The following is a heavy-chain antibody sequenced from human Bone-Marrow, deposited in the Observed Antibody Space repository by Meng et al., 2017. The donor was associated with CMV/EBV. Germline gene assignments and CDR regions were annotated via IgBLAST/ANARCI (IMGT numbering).Heavy chain of an antibody. Sequence: GESLKISCAASGFTFSSYAMSWVRQAPGKGLEWVAFIRYDGSNKYYADSVKGRFTISRDNSKNTLYLQMNSLRAEDTAVYYCAKEGIEGATSAFDIWGQGTMVTVSS. V-gene: IGHV3-30*02. CDR3: AKEGIEGATSAFDI. CDR2: IRYDGSNK. CDR1: GFTFSSYA. D-gene: IGHD1-26*01. J-gene: IGHJ3*02.